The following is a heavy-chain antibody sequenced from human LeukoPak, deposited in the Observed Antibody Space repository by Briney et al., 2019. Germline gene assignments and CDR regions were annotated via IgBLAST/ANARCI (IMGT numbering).Heavy chain of an antibody. Sequence: GGSLRLSCAASGFTFSSYGMHWVRQAPGKGLEWVAVISFDGRNKYFADSVKGRFTISRDNSKNTLYLQMNSLRAEDTAVYYYAKEKYRGYSYGSGDYWGQGTLVTVSS. CDR1: GFTFSSYG. V-gene: IGHV3-30*18. CDR2: ISFDGRNK. D-gene: IGHD5-18*01. J-gene: IGHJ4*02. CDR3: AKEKYRGYSYGSGDY.